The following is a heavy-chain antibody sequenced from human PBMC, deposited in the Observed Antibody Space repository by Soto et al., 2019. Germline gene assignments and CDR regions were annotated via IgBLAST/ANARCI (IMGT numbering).Heavy chain of an antibody. CDR2: IYYSGST. Sequence: SETLSLTCTVSGGSISSGGYYWSWIRQHPGKGLEWIGYIYYSGSTYYNPSLKSRVTVSVDTSKNQFSLKLSSVTAADTAVYYCSRMYYYGSGSYSGYNWFDPWGQGTLVTVSS. CDR3: SRMYYYGSGSYSGYNWFDP. CDR1: GGSISSGGYY. V-gene: IGHV4-31*03. D-gene: IGHD3-10*01. J-gene: IGHJ5*02.